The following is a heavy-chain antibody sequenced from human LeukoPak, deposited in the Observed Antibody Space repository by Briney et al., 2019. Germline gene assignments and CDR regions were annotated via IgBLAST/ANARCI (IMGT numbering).Heavy chain of an antibody. CDR3: AREVATQDYYYYMDV. CDR2: IRYDGSNK. D-gene: IGHD4-23*01. V-gene: IGHV3-30*02. Sequence: GGSLRLSCAASGFTFSSYGIHWVRQAPGKGLEWVAFIRYDGSNKYYTDSVKGRFTISRDNSKNTLYLQMTSLRAEDTAFYYCAREVATQDYYYYMDVWGKGTTVTVSS. J-gene: IGHJ6*03. CDR1: GFTFSSYG.